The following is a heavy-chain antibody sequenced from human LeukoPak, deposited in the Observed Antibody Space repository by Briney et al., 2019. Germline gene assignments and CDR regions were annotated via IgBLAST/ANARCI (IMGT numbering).Heavy chain of an antibody. Sequence: GGSLRLSCAVSGFTSSNAWMSWVRQAPGKWLEWVGRIKSKTDGGTRDYAAPVKGRFTISRDDSKNTLYLQMTSLKTEDTAVYYCTTFDYAAFLIWGQGTMGTVSS. CDR1: GFTSSNAW. CDR3: TTFDYAAFLI. CDR2: IKSKTDGGTR. V-gene: IGHV3-15*01. J-gene: IGHJ3*02. D-gene: IGHD4/OR15-4a*01.